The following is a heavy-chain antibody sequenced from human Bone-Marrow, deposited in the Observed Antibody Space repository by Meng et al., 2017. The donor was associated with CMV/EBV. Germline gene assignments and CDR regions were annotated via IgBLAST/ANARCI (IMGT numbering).Heavy chain of an antibody. D-gene: IGHD3-3*02. V-gene: IGHV1-46*01. J-gene: IGHJ5*02. Sequence: QVQLVQSGAALKKPGASVKASSYTCTSYGISWVRQAPGQGLEWMGIINPSGGSTSYAQKFQGRVTMTRDTSTSTVYMELSSLRSEDTAVYYCARGTFHNGFDPWGQGTFVTVSS. CDR1: SYTCTSYG. CDR3: ARGTFHNGFDP. CDR2: INPSGGST.